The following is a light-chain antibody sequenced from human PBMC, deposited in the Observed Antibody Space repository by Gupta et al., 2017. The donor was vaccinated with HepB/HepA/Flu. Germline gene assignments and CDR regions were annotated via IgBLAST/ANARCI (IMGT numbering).Light chain of an antibody. V-gene: IGKV1-39*01. Sequence: SPSSLSASVGDRVTITCRASQSIRSYLNWYQQKPGKAPKLLIYAASSLQIGVTSRFSGSGSGTDFTLTISSLQPEDFATYYCQQSYSNLALTFGGGTKVEIK. CDR3: QQSYSNLALT. CDR2: AAS. J-gene: IGKJ4*01. CDR1: QSIRSY.